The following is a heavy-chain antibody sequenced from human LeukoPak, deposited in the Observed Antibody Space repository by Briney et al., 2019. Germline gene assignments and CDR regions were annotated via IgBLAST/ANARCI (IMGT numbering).Heavy chain of an antibody. CDR1: SGSINIDRHY. V-gene: IGHV4-39*07. D-gene: IGHD4-11*01. Sequence: SETLSLTCTVSSGSINIDRHYWGWIRRPPGKGLEWIGSVSYSGVTYYNPSLQSRVTVSLDTSKKLFSLKLNSVIAADTAVYFCARDSNIARFYFWGQGTLVTVSS. CDR2: VSYSGVT. J-gene: IGHJ4*02. CDR3: ARDSNIARFYF.